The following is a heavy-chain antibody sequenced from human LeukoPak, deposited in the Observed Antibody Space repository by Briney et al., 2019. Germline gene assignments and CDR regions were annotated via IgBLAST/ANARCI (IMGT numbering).Heavy chain of an antibody. Sequence: GEALKISCTASGYRFTNYWIGWVRQLPGKGLEWMGIIYPGDSDTRYSPSFQGHVTISADTSISTAYLQWSSLKASDTAMFYCARQARGRLITTPYFDYWGQGTPVTVSS. CDR2: IYPGDSDT. CDR3: ARQARGRLITTPYFDY. D-gene: IGHD3-22*01. CDR1: GYRFTNYW. V-gene: IGHV5-51*01. J-gene: IGHJ4*02.